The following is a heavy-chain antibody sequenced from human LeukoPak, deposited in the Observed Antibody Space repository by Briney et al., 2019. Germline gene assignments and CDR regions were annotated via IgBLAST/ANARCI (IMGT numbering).Heavy chain of an antibody. CDR1: GYTFTSYG. Sequence: GASVKVSCKASGYTFTSYGISWVRQAPGQGLEWMGWISAYNGNTNYAQKLQGRVTMTTDTSTSTAYMELRSLRSDDMAVYYCARPIRDILTGYYVGYFDYWGQGTLVTVSS. J-gene: IGHJ4*02. CDR3: ARPIRDILTGYYVGYFDY. V-gene: IGHV1-18*03. D-gene: IGHD3-9*01. CDR2: ISAYNGNT.